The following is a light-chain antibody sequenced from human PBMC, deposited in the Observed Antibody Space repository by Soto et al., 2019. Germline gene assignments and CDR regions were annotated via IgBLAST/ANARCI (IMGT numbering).Light chain of an antibody. CDR3: SSYAGSNNLVV. CDR1: GSDVGAYNF. CDR2: EVY. J-gene: IGLJ2*01. Sequence: QSALTQPPSASGSPGQSVTISCTGTGSDVGAYNFVSWYQHHPGKAPQALIYEVYKRPSGVPDRFSGSESGNTASLTVSGLQTEDEADYYCSSYAGSNNLVVFGGGTKLTVL. V-gene: IGLV2-8*01.